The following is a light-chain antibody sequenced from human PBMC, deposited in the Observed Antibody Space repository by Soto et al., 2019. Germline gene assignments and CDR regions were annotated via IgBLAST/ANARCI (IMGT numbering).Light chain of an antibody. V-gene: IGKV3D-20*02. Sequence: EIVLTQSPGTLSLSPGERSTLCCRSSQSVSSSYLAWYQQKPGQAPRLLIYDAYNRATGIPPRFSGSGPGTDFTLTISSLEPEDSAVYYCQQRHMWPITFGQGTRLEIK. CDR1: QSVSSSY. J-gene: IGKJ5*01. CDR3: QQRHMWPIT. CDR2: DAY.